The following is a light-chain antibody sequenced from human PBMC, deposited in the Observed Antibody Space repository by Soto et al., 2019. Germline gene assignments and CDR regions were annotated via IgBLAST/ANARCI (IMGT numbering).Light chain of an antibody. Sequence: EIVLTQSPGPLSLSPGERATPSCRVSQSVSSTYLAWYQQKPGQAPRLLIYRTSTRATGIPDRFSGSGSGTDFTLTISRLEPEDFAVYYCQQFGSSVTFGQGTRLEIK. J-gene: IGKJ5*01. CDR3: QQFGSSVT. V-gene: IGKV3-20*01. CDR1: QSVSSTY. CDR2: RTS.